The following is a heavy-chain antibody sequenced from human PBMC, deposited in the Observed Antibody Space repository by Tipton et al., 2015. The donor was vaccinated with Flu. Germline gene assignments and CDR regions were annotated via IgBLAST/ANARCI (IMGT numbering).Heavy chain of an antibody. CDR2: IYYSGST. CDR1: GGSVSSGSYY. Sequence: TLSLTCTVSGGSVSSGSYYWSWIRQPPGKGLEWVGYIYYSGSTNYNSSLKSRVTISVDTSKNQFSLKLSSVTAADTAVYYCARDTMTTELLWGQGTLVTVSS. D-gene: IGHD4-17*01. V-gene: IGHV4-61*01. CDR3: ARDTMTTELL. J-gene: IGHJ4*02.